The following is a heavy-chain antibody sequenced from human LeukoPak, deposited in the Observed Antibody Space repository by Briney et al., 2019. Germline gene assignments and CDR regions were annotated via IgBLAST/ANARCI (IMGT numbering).Heavy chain of an antibody. CDR3: ARDKVPYYLYYFDY. Sequence: AGGSLRLSCAASGSTFSSYSMNWVRQAPGKGLEWVSSISSSSSYIYYADSVKGRFTISRDNSKNTLYLQMNSLRAEDTAVYYCARDKVPYYLYYFDYWGQGTLVTVSS. CDR1: GSTFSSYS. CDR2: ISSSSSYI. J-gene: IGHJ4*02. D-gene: IGHD3-22*01. V-gene: IGHV3-21*01.